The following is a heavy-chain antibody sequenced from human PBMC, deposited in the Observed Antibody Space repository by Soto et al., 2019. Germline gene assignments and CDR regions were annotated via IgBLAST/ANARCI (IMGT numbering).Heavy chain of an antibody. CDR1: GFTFNTYG. CDR3: TNWNYPQSD. D-gene: IGHD1-7*01. V-gene: IGHV3-30*18. CDR2: ISKDGDIK. Sequence: ESGGGVVQPGESLRLSCAASGFTFNTYGMHWVRQAPGKGLERVAVISKDGDIKFYADSMKGRFTISRDNSKNTLYLQVNSLRPEDTAVYYCTNWNYPQSDWGQGTRVTVSS. J-gene: IGHJ4*02.